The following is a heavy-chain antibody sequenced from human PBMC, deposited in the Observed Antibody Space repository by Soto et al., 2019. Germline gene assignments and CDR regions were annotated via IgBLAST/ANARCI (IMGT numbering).Heavy chain of an antibody. J-gene: IGHJ6*02. CDR3: ARGGFITGTSPTIYYYYGMYV. CDR2: IIPIFGTA. CDR1: GGTFSSYA. D-gene: IGHD1-20*01. V-gene: IGHV1-69*01. Sequence: QVQLVQSGAEVKKPGSSVKVSCKASGGTFSSYAISWVRQAPGQGLEWMGGIIPIFGTANYAQKFQGRVTITADESTSTAYMELSSLRSEDTAVYYCARGGFITGTSPTIYYYYGMYVWGQGTTVTVSS.